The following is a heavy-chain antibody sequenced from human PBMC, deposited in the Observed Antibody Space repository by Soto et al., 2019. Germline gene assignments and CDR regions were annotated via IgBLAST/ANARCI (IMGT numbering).Heavy chain of an antibody. D-gene: IGHD2-21*01. V-gene: IGHV4-31*03. CDR2: IYYSGST. J-gene: IGHJ6*02. Sequence: SETLSPTCTVSGGSISSGGYYWSWIRQHPGKGLEWIGYIYYSGSTYYNPSLKSRVTISVDTSKNQFSLKLSSVTAADTAVYYCAASCVGCGGFNYYGMDVWGQGITVTVSS. CDR3: AASCVGCGGFNYYGMDV. CDR1: GGSISSGGYY.